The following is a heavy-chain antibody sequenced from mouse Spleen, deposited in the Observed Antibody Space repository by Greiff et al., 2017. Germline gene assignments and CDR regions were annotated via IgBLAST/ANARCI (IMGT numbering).Heavy chain of an antibody. CDR1: GFSLTGYG. J-gene: IGHJ3*01. D-gene: IGHD1-2*01. V-gene: IGHV2-6-7*01. CDR2: IWGDGST. CDR3: ARNYGYVKAWFAY. Sequence: VKLMESGPGLVAPSQSLSITCTVSGFSLTGYGVNWVRQPPGKGLEWLGMIWGDGSTDYNSALKSRLSISKDNSKSQVFLKMNSLQTDDTARYYCARNYGYVKAWFAYWGQGTLVTVSA.